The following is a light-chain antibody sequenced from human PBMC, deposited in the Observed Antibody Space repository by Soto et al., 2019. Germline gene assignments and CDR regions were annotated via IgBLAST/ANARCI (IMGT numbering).Light chain of an antibody. CDR1: QSVSTSY. Sequence: EIVLTQSPGTLSLSPGERATLSCRASQSVSTSYLAWYQQKPGQAPRLLIYGASSRATGIPDRFSGSGSGDEFTLTISRLEPEDFAVYYCQQYGSVPLTFGGGTKVEIK. CDR3: QQYGSVPLT. CDR2: GAS. V-gene: IGKV3-20*01. J-gene: IGKJ4*01.